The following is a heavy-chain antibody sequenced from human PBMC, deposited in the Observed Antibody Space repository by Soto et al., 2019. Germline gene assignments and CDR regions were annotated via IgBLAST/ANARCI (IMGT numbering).Heavy chain of an antibody. V-gene: IGHV4-4*02. J-gene: IGHJ5*02. D-gene: IGHD1-20*01. CDR2: IHLGGTT. CDR1: GDSITSSAW. CDR3: ARGDNWRLDL. Sequence: QVQLQESGPGLVKPSGTLSLTCAVSGDSITSSAWWSCVRQPPGKGLEWIGEIHLGGTTNYNPSLXXRVTISVDKSKNPFSLILNSVTAADTAIYYCARGDNWRLDLWGQGTLVTVSS.